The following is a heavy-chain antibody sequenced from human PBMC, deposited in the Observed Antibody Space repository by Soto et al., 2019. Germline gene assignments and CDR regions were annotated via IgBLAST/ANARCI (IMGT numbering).Heavy chain of an antibody. J-gene: IGHJ4*02. V-gene: IGHV3-21*01. CDR3: AKLYGGYDYFDY. Sequence: PGGSLRLSCAASGFTFSSYSMNWVRQAPGKGLEWVSSISSSSSYIYYADSVKGRFTISRDNAKNSLYLQMNSLRAEDTAVYYCAKLYGGYDYFDYWGQGTLVTVSS. CDR1: GFTFSSYS. D-gene: IGHD5-12*01. CDR2: ISSSSSYI.